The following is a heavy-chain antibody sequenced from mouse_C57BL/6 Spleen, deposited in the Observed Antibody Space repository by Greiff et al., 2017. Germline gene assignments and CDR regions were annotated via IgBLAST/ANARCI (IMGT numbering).Heavy chain of an antibody. D-gene: IGHD2-1*01. CDR3: ARGNYEYAMAY. J-gene: IGHJ4*01. Sequence: QVQLQQPGAELVKPGASVKMSCKASGYTFTSYWITWVKQRPGQGLEWIGDIYPGSGSTNYNEKFKSKATLTGDTSSSTAYRQLSSLTSEDSSVYYCARGNYEYAMAYWGQGTSVTVSA. CDR1: GYTFTSYW. V-gene: IGHV1-55*01. CDR2: IYPGSGST.